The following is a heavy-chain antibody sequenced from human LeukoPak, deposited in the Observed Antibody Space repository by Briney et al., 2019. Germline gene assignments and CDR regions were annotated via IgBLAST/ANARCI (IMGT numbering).Heavy chain of an antibody. V-gene: IGHV3-21*01. CDR3: ARDLTIGDYYYYYGMDV. J-gene: IGHJ6*04. CDR1: GFTFSSYS. D-gene: IGHD4/OR15-4a*01. CDR2: ISSSSSYI. Sequence: GGSLRLSCAASGFTFSSYSMNWVRQAPGKGPEWVSSISSSSSYIYYADSVKGRFTISRDNAKNSLYLQMNSLRAKDTAVYYCARDLTIGDYYYYYGMDVWGKGTTVTVSS.